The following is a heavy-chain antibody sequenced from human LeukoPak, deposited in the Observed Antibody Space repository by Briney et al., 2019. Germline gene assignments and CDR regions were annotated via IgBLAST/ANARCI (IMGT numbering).Heavy chain of an antibody. J-gene: IGHJ6*02. D-gene: IGHD3-3*02. CDR1: GFTFSSYS. V-gene: IGHV3-21*01. CDR3: ARSVSRVGMDV. Sequence: GGSLRLSCAASGFTFSSYSMNWVRQAPGKGLEWVSSISSSSSSYIYYADSVKGRFTISRDNAKNSLYLQMNSLRAEDTAVYYCARSVSRVGMDVWGQGTTVTVSS. CDR2: ISSSSSSYI.